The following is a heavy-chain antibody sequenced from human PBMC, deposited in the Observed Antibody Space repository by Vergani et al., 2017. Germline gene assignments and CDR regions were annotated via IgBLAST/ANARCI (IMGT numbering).Heavy chain of an antibody. CDR1: GYIFSNFW. CDR2: IYPGDSEV. J-gene: IGHJ3*01. V-gene: IGHV5-51*01. D-gene: IGHD3-10*01. Sequence: EKQLVQSGSETKKPGESLKISCQAFGYIFSNFWIGWVRQRPGRGLEWMGIIYPGDSEVKSNQTFRGQVIFSVDTSVNTAYLQWRSLQASDTATYFCASGGHGSENGGALQLWGQGTNITVSS. CDR3: ASGGHGSENGGALQL.